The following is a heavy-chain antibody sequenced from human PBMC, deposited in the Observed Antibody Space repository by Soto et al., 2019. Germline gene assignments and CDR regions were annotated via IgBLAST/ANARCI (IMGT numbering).Heavy chain of an antibody. J-gene: IGHJ4*02. CDR3: ADGGEWSFNFEY. D-gene: IGHD3-3*01. V-gene: IGHV3-23*01. CDR2: ISAGGGNT. CDR1: GFTFSSYP. Sequence: EVQLLESGGGLVQPGGSLRLSCAASGFTFSSYPMSWVRQAPGKGLEWVSGISAGGGNTYYTDSVKGRFTISRDNSKNTLYLQMNNLRAEDTGVYYCADGGEWSFNFEYWGQGTLVTVSS.